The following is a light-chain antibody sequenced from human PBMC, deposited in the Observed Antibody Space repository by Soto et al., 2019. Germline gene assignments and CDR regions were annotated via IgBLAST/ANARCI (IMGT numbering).Light chain of an antibody. CDR1: SSDVGGYNY. J-gene: IGLJ2*01. V-gene: IGLV2-14*01. CDR2: EVS. Sequence: QSALTQPASVSGSPGQSITISCTGTSSDVGGYNYVSWYQHHPGKAPKLMIYEVSNRPSGVSNRFSGSKSGNTASLTISGLQAEDEADYYCSSYTDSSTLHVVFGGGTKVTVL. CDR3: SSYTDSSTLHVV.